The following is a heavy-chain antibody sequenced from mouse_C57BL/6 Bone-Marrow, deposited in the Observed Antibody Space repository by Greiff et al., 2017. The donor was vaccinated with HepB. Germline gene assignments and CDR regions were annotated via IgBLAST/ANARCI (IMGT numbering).Heavy chain of an antibody. CDR1: GFTFSSYG. J-gene: IGHJ3*01. CDR2: ISSGGSYT. CDR3: ARPPFAY. Sequence: EVHLVESGGDLVKPGGSLKLSCAASGFTFSSYGMSWVRQTPDKRLEWVATISSGGSYTYYPDSVKGRFTISRDNAKNTLYLQMSSLESEDTAMYYCARPPFAYWGQGTLVTVSA. V-gene: IGHV5-6*01.